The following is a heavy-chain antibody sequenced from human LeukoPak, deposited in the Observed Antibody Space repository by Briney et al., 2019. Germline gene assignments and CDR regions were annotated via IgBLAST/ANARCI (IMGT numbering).Heavy chain of an antibody. Sequence: TSETLSLTCTVSGGSISTYYWSWIRQPPGKGLEWVGYIYYSGSTYYNPSLKGRVTIPVDTSKNQFSLKLRSVTAADTAVYYCARGGFGEVYYFDYWGQGTLVTVSS. CDR1: GGSISTYY. CDR2: IYYSGST. J-gene: IGHJ4*02. D-gene: IGHD3-10*01. V-gene: IGHV4-59*06. CDR3: ARGGFGEVYYFDY.